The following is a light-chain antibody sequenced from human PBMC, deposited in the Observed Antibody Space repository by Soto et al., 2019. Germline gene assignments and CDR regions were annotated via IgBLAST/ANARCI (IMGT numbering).Light chain of an antibody. J-gene: IGLJ2*01. CDR2: SNN. V-gene: IGLV1-47*02. CDR1: SSNIGSNY. CDR3: AAWDDSLSSHLV. Sequence: QAVVTQPPSASGTPGQRVTISCSGSSSNIGSNYVYWYQQLPGTAPKLLIYSNNQRPSGVPDRFSGSTSGTSASLAISGLRSEDEADYYCAAWDDSLSSHLVFGGGTKLTVL.